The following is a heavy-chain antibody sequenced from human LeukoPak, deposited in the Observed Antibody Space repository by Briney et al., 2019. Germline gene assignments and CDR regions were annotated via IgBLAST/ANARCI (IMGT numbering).Heavy chain of an antibody. V-gene: IGHV3-23*01. CDR1: GFTFSSYG. Sequence: GGSLRLSCAASGFTFSSYGMSWVRQAPGKGLEWVSAISGSGGSTYYADSVKGRFIISRDNSKNTLYLQMNSLRAEDTAVYYCARGGSYLSAFDIWGQGTMVTVSS. D-gene: IGHD1-26*01. J-gene: IGHJ3*02. CDR3: ARGGSYLSAFDI. CDR2: ISGSGGST.